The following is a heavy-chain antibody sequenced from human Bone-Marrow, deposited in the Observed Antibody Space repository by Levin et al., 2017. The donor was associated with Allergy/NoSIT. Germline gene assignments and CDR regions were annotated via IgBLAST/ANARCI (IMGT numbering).Heavy chain of an antibody. CDR1: GDSVSSSDYY. CDR3: ARGAQWMVRFNY. V-gene: IGHV4-61*08. Sequence: ESLKISCNVSGDSVSSSDYYWSWIRQSPGKGLEWIGYIYYTGTSNYSPSLKSRVSMSLDTSKNQFSLKLTSVTAADTAVYYCARGAQWMVRFNYWGQGTLVTVSS. D-gene: IGHD6-19*01. J-gene: IGHJ4*02. CDR2: IYYTGTS.